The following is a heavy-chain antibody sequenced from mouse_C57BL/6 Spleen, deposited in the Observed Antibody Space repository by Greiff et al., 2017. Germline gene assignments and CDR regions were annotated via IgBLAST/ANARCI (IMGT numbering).Heavy chain of an antibody. CDR1: GYTFTSYW. CDR2: IHPSDSDT. CDR3: AMGGRVDYYAMDY. J-gene: IGHJ4*01. V-gene: IGHV1-74*01. D-gene: IGHD1-1*01. Sequence: VQLQQPGAELVKPGASVKVSCKASGYTFTSYWMHWVKQRPGQGLEWIGRIHPSDSDTNYNQKFKGKATLTVDKSSSTAYMQLSSLTSEDSAVYYCAMGGRVDYYAMDYWGQGTSVTVSS.